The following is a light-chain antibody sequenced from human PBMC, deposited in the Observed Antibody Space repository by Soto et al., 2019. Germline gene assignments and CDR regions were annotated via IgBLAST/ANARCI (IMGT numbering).Light chain of an antibody. J-gene: IGLJ2*01. CDR2: DTT. Sequence: QSVLTQPPSASGTPGQRVIVSCSGTYSNIGINDVHWYRQLSGSAPQILIYDTTERATGVPDRFSGSKSGTSASLAISGLQAEDEADHHCAAWDASLNGPIFGGGTKVTVL. CDR1: YSNIGIND. CDR3: AAWDASLNGPI. V-gene: IGLV1-44*01.